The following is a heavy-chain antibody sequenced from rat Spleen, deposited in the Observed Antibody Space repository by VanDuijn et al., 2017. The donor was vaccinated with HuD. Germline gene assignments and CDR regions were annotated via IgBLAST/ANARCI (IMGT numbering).Heavy chain of an antibody. CDR1: GFSFTNYD. Sequence: QVQLKESGPGLVQPSQTLSLTCTVSGFSFTNYDVHWVRQPPGKSLEWIAAISSDGNSYYNSGLKSRLSISRDTSTRQVFLKMNSLQTDDTAIYFCTRSYGGYTQHWFAYWGQGTLVTVSS. CDR3: TRSYGGYTQHWFAY. J-gene: IGHJ3*01. V-gene: IGHV2S12*01. CDR2: ISSDGNS. D-gene: IGHD1-11*01.